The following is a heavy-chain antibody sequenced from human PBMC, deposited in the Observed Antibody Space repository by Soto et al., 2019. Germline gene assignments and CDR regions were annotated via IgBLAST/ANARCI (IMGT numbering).Heavy chain of an antibody. CDR2: VYNSGSA. V-gene: IGHV4-61*01. CDR1: GGSVSRGSYY. J-gene: IGHJ6*02. Sequence: QVQLQESGPGLVKPSETLSLTCTVSGGSVSRGSYYWSWIRKPPGKGLEWIAYVYNSGSANINPSLRSRAIISVATSKNQFSLGLSSPTAADTAVYFCAREGTPESKYYDGMDIWGPGTTVTVSS. CDR3: AREGTPESKYYDGMDI.